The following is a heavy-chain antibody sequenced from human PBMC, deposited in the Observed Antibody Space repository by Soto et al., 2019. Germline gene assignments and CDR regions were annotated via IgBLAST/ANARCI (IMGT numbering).Heavy chain of an antibody. V-gene: IGHV1-2*02. CDR3: AREKYYDSSGYYNYFHY. CDR1: GYTFTGYY. Sequence: ASVKVSCKASGYTFTGYYMHWVRQAPGQGLEWMGWINPNSGGTNYAQKFQGRVTMTRDTSISTAYMELSRLRSDDTAVYYCAREKYYDSSGYYNYFHYWGKGTLLTVSS. CDR2: INPNSGGT. D-gene: IGHD3-22*01. J-gene: IGHJ4*02.